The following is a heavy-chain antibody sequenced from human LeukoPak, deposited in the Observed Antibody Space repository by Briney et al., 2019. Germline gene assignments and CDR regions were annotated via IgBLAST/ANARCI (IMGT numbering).Heavy chain of an antibody. J-gene: IGHJ6*02. D-gene: IGHD2-21*01. CDR3: ARDSAIGSYYYGMDV. V-gene: IGHV3-11*01. CDR1: GFTFSDYY. CDR2: ISSSGSTI. Sequence: GGSLRLSCAASGFTFSDYYMSWIRQAPGKGLEWVSYISSSGSTIYYADSVKGRFTISRDNAKNSLYLQMNSLRAEDTAVYYCARDSAIGSYYYGMDVWGQGTTVTVSS.